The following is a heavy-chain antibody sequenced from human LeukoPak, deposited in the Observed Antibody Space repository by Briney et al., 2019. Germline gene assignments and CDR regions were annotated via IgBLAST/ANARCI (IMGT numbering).Heavy chain of an antibody. Sequence: SVKVSCKASGGTFSIYAISWVRQAPGQGLEWMGGIIPIFGTANYAQKFQGRVTVTADESTSTAYMELSSLRSEDTAVYYCARDWAPGYSSSWYDRFDPWGQGTLVTVSS. CDR3: ARDWAPGYSSSWYDRFDP. CDR1: GGTFSIYA. CDR2: IIPIFGTA. J-gene: IGHJ5*02. V-gene: IGHV1-69*13. D-gene: IGHD6-13*01.